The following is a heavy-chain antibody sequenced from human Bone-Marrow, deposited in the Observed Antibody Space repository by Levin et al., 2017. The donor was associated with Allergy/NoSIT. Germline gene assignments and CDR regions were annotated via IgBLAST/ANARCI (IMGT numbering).Heavy chain of an antibody. CDR2: IYYTGTT. J-gene: IGHJ5*02. V-gene: IGHV4-31*03. CDR1: GDSVSSGDFY. D-gene: IGHD4-11*01. Sequence: SETLSLTCTVSGDSVSSGDFYWSWIRQHPGKGLEWIGYIYYTGTTYYNSSLRSRATISMDTSKNQFSLRLSSMTAAETAVYYCARVDVTSANWFDPWGQGTLVTVSS. CDR3: ARVDVTSANWFDP.